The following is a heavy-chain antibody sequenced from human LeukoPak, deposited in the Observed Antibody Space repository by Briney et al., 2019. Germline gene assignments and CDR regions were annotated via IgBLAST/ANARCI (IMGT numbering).Heavy chain of an antibody. CDR2: IKSKTDGGTT. D-gene: IGHD6-13*01. CDR3: TTNMGPGY. V-gene: IGHV3-15*01. Sequence: PGGSLRLSCAASGFSFSNAWMNWVRQAPGKGLEWVGCIKSKTDGGTTDYAAPVKGRFTISRDDSKNTLYLQMNSLKTEDTAVYYCTTNMGPGYWGQGTLVTVSS. J-gene: IGHJ4*02. CDR1: GFSFSNAW.